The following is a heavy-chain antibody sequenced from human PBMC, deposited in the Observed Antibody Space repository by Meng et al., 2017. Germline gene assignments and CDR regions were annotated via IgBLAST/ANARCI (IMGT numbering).Heavy chain of an antibody. CDR2: ISYDGSNK. J-gene: IGHJ4*02. D-gene: IGHD4-23*01. CDR1: GFTFSSYA. V-gene: IGHV3-30*01. CDR3: ARDASDYGGVFDY. Sequence: GESLKISCAASGFTFSSYAMHWVRQAPGKGLEWVAVISYDGSNKYYADSVKGRFTISRDNSKNTLYLQMNSLRAEDTAVYYCARDASDYGGVFDYWGQGTLVTGAS.